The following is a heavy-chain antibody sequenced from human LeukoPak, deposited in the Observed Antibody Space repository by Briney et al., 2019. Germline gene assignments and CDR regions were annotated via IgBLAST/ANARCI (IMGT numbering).Heavy chain of an antibody. CDR1: GFTFSSYS. D-gene: IGHD2-2*01. Sequence: GGSLRLSCAASGFTFSSYSMHWVRQAPGKGLEWVSSISSSSSYIYYADSVKGRFTISRDNAKTSLYLQMNSLRAEDTAVYYCARLLGYCSSTSCYFDYWGQGTLVTVSS. J-gene: IGHJ4*02. CDR2: ISSSSSYI. CDR3: ARLLGYCSSTSCYFDY. V-gene: IGHV3-21*01.